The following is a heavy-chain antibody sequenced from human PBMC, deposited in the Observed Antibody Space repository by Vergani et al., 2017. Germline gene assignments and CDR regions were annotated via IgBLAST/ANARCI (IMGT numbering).Heavy chain of an antibody. CDR3: ARQIDSSGTL. J-gene: IGHJ4*02. D-gene: IGHD3-22*01. V-gene: IGHV3-74*02. Sequence: EVQLVESGGGLVQPGGSLRLSCSASGFTFSSYAMHWVRQAPGKGLVWVSRIHSDGSTTNYADSVMGRFTISRDNAKNTLYLQMNSLRAEDTAMYYCARQIDSSGTLWGQGTLVTVSS. CDR2: IHSDGSTT. CDR1: GFTFSSYA.